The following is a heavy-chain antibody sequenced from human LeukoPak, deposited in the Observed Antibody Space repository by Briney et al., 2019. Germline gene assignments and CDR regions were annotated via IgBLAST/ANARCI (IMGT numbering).Heavy chain of an antibody. V-gene: IGHV3-48*01. D-gene: IGHD1-26*01. CDR1: GFTFSSYS. J-gene: IGHJ3*02. CDR2: ISSSSSTV. Sequence: PGGSLRLSCAASGFTFSSYSMNWVRQAPGKGLEWVSYISSSSSTVYYADSVKGRFTISRDNVKNSLYLQMNSLRAEDTAVYYCARTVGSIRAFDIWGQGTMVTVSS. CDR3: ARTVGSIRAFDI.